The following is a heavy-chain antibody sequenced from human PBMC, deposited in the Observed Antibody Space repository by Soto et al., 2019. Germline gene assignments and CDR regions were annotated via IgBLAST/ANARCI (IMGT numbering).Heavy chain of an antibody. CDR2: INSDGSRT. J-gene: IGHJ5*02. CDR3: ARVSVVTATYTLDP. Sequence: EVQLVESGGGLVQPGGSLRLSCAASGFTFNDYWMHWVRQVPGKGLVWVSRINSDGSRTDYADSVKDRFTISRDNAKNTLYLQMNSLRAEDTAVYHCARVSVVTATYTLDPWGQGTLVTVSS. D-gene: IGHD2-15*01. V-gene: IGHV3-74*01. CDR1: GFTFNDYW.